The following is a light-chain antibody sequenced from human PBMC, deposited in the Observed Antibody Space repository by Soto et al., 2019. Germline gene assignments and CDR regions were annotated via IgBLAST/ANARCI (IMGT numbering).Light chain of an antibody. CDR1: QSLLHSNGYNY. Sequence: DIVMTQSRLSLPVTPGEPASISCRSSQSLLHSNGYNYLDSTLKKPGQSPQLLIYLGSNRASGVPDRFSGSGSGTDFTLKISRVEAEDVGVYYCMQPLQSWTFGQGTKV. CDR2: LGS. J-gene: IGKJ1*01. V-gene: IGKV2-28*01. CDR3: MQPLQSWT.